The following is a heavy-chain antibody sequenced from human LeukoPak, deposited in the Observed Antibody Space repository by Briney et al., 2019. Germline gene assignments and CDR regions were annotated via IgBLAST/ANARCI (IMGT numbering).Heavy chain of an antibody. Sequence: PGGSLRLSCAASGFTFSGYNINWVRQAPGKGLEWVSSISGSSYYIYYADSVKGRFTIFRDNSKNSLYLQMNSLRAEDTAVYYCARGSTYSSGWYTGFDYWGQGALVTVSS. CDR3: ARGSTYSSGWYTGFDY. CDR1: GFTFSGYN. CDR2: ISGSSYYI. V-gene: IGHV3-21*01. J-gene: IGHJ4*02. D-gene: IGHD6-19*01.